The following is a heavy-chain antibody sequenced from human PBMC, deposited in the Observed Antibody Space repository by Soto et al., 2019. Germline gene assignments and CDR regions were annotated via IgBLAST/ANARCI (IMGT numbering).Heavy chain of an antibody. CDR2: INAGNGHT. CDR1: GYTFTSYA. Sequence: ASVKVSCKASGYTFTSYAMHWVRQAPGQRLEWMGWINAGNGHTKYSQKFQGRVTITRDTSATTAYMELRSLRSEDTAVYYCARDPPRPGNYYGLDGWGQETTVT. J-gene: IGHJ6*02. CDR3: ARDPPRPGNYYGLDG. V-gene: IGHV1-3*01.